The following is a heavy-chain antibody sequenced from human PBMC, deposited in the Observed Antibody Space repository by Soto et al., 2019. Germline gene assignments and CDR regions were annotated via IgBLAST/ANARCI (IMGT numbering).Heavy chain of an antibody. Sequence: PSETLSLTCAVSGGSISSGGYSWSWIRQPPGKGLEWIGHIYYSGSTYYNSSLKSRVTISLDTSKNQFSLKLSSVTAADTAVYYCARVECSGGSCYLDYWGQGTLVTVSS. CDR3: ARVECSGGSCYLDY. D-gene: IGHD2-15*01. V-gene: IGHV4-30-4*08. J-gene: IGHJ4*02. CDR2: IYYSGST. CDR1: GGSISSGGYS.